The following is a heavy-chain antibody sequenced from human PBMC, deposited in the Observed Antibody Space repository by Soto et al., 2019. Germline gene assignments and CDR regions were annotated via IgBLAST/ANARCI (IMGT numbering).Heavy chain of an antibody. CDR1: GDTFTSYG. J-gene: IGHJ3*02. D-gene: IGHD3-10*01. V-gene: IGHV1-18*01. CDR3: ARRQSGHDAFEI. CDR2: ISAYNGNT. Sequence: VASVKVSCKASGDTFTSYGISWVRQAPGQGLEWMGWISAYNGNTNYAQKLQGRVTMTTDTSTSTAYMELRSLRSDDTAVYYCARRQSGHDAFEIWGQGTMVTVSS.